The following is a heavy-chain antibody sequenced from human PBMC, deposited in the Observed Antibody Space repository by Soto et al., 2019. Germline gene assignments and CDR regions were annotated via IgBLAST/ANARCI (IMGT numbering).Heavy chain of an antibody. CDR1: GYTFTNYY. CDR2: INPSGGST. V-gene: IGHV1-46*01. J-gene: IGHJ4*02. D-gene: IGHD3-22*01. Sequence: APVKVSCKSSGYTFTNYYMHWVRQAPGQGLEWMGIINPSGGSTSYAQRFKGRVTMTRDTSTSTVYMELSSLRSEDTAVYYCARDRAINMISTFDYWGQGTLVTVSS. CDR3: ARDRAINMISTFDY.